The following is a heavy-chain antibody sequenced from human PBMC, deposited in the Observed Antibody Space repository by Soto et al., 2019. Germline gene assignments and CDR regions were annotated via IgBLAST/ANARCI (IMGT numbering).Heavy chain of an antibody. D-gene: IGHD3-16*01. CDR2: TSHDGSDK. Sequence: QVQLVESGGGVVQPGTSLRVSCVGSGFTFRSYVIHWVRQAPGKGLEWVALTSHDGSDKYYGDSVRGRFTISRDNSRNTVDLQMDSLRLEDTALYYCARWGTTGGLDVWGQGTLVSVSS. CDR1: GFTFRSYV. J-gene: IGHJ1*01. V-gene: IGHV3-30*19. CDR3: ARWGTTGGLDV.